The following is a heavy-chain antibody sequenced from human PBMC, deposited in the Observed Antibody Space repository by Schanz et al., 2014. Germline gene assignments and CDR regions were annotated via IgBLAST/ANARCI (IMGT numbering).Heavy chain of an antibody. J-gene: IGHJ4*02. D-gene: IGHD3-9*01. CDR2: ISGSGGST. CDR1: GLTFTNYA. Sequence: EGQLLESGGGLVQPGGSLRLSCAASGLTFTNYAMTWVRQAPGKGLEWVSGISGSGGSTYDADFVKGRFTISRDKSKNTLYLQMSSLRAEDTAVYYCAKDHAGSDILTALGNWGQGTLVTVSS. CDR3: AKDHAGSDILTALGN. V-gene: IGHV3-23*01.